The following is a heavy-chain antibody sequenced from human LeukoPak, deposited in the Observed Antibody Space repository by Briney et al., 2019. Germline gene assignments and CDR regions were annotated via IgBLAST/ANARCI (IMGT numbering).Heavy chain of an antibody. D-gene: IGHD3-10*01. V-gene: IGHV4-39*07. CDR1: GGSISISSYY. J-gene: IGHJ6*03. CDR3: ARARITMVRGVISPLAVRRSKYYYYYMDV. CDR2: IYYSGST. Sequence: SETLSLTCTVSGGSISISSYYWGWIRQPPGKGLEWIGSIYYSGSTYYNPSLKSRVTISVDTSKNQFSLKLSSVTAAETAVYYCARARITMVRGVISPLAVRRSKYYYYYMDVWGKGTTVTVSS.